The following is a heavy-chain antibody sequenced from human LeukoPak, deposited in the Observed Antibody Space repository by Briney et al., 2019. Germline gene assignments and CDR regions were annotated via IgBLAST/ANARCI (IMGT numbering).Heavy chain of an antibody. CDR3: ARPGYCSGGSCYQGDY. V-gene: IGHV5-51*01. J-gene: IGHJ4*02. D-gene: IGHD2-15*01. CDR2: IYPGDSDT. Sequence: GESLKISCKGSGYSFIGYWIGWVRQLPGKGLEWMGIIYPGDSDTRYSPSFQGQVTISADKSISTAYLQWSSLKASDTAMYYCARPGYCSGGSCYQGDYWGQGTLVTVSS. CDR1: GYSFIGYW.